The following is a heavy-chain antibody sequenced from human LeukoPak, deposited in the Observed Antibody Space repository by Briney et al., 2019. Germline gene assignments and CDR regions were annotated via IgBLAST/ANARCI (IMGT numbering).Heavy chain of an antibody. CDR2: ISGGGDIT. Sequence: GGSLRLSCAASGFTFSTYAMSWVRQTPGKGLEWVSVISGGGDITYYADSVKGRFTISRDNSENTVYLQMNSLRAEDTAVYHCAKYYGDYGGDWFAPWGQGTLVTVSS. CDR3: AKYYGDYGGDWFAP. D-gene: IGHD4-17*01. CDR1: GFTFSTYA. J-gene: IGHJ5*02. V-gene: IGHV3-23*01.